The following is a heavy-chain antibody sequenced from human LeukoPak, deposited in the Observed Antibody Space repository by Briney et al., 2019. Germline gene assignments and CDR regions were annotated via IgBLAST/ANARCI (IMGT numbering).Heavy chain of an antibody. Sequence: GGSLRLSCAASGFTFSSYEMNWVRQAPGKGLEWVSYISSSGSTIYYADSVTGRFTISRDNAKNSLYLKMNSLRAEDTAVYYCASVGDEVSTSDAFDIWGQGTMVTVSS. CDR1: GFTFSSYE. J-gene: IGHJ3*02. D-gene: IGHD2-2*01. CDR3: ASVGDEVSTSDAFDI. V-gene: IGHV3-48*03. CDR2: ISSSGSTI.